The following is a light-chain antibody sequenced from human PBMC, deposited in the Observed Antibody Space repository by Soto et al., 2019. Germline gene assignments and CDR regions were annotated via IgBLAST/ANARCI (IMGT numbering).Light chain of an antibody. CDR2: SVS. CDR3: ISYTVSRSYV. V-gene: IGLV2-14*01. Sequence: SALTXPASVSGSPGQSITISCSGTSSDIGTYDHVAWFQQFPGKTPKLVIYSVSDRPSGVSYRFSGSKSGNTASLTISGLQADDEADYYCISYTVSRSYVFGTGTKVTVL. CDR1: SSDIGTYDH. J-gene: IGLJ1*01.